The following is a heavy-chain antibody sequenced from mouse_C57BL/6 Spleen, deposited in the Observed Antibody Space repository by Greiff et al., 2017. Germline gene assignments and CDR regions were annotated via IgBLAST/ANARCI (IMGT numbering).Heavy chain of an antibody. Sequence: EVMLVESGGGLVQPGGSLSLSCAASGFTFTDYYMSWVRQPPGKALEWLGFIRNKANGYTTEYSASVKGRFTISRDNSQSILYLQMNALRAEDSATYYCARSYYGTLDYWGQGTTLTVSS. D-gene: IGHD1-1*01. V-gene: IGHV7-3*01. CDR2: IRNKANGYTT. CDR3: ARSYYGTLDY. CDR1: GFTFTDYY. J-gene: IGHJ2*01.